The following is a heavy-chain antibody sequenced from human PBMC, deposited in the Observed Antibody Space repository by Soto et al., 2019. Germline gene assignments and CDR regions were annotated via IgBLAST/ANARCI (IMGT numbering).Heavy chain of an antibody. J-gene: IGHJ3*02. Sequence: QLQLQESGPGLVKPSEALSLTCTVSGGSISSTSYYWGWIRQPPGKGLEWVGSIYYSGTTYYNPSLKTRATISVDTSKSQFSLKLSSLTGADPAVYYCATQGIAGTTDAFAIWGQGTMVTVSS. V-gene: IGHV4-39*01. CDR1: GGSISSTSYY. D-gene: IGHD1-20*01. CDR3: ATQGIAGTTDAFAI. CDR2: IYYSGTT.